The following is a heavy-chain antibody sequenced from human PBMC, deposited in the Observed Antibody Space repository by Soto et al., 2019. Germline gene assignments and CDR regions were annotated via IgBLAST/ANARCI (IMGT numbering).Heavy chain of an antibody. J-gene: IGHJ4*02. Sequence: EVQLVQSGGGLVQPGGSLRLSCVASGFSFSNFEMNWVRQAPGKGLEWISDISSSSSSIYYADFVEGRFTVYRDNAKSSMYLQMNSLRVEDTGTYYCARASYCTAGSCYSDSWGQVNLVTVSS. D-gene: IGHD2-8*02. V-gene: IGHV3-48*03. CDR3: ARASYCTAGSCYSDS. CDR1: GFSFSNFE. CDR2: ISSSSSSI.